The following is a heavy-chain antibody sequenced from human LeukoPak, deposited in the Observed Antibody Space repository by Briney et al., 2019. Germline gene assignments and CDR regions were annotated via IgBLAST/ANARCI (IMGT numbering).Heavy chain of an antibody. CDR1: GFTFSSYA. J-gene: IGHJ4*02. Sequence: GGSLRLSCAASGFTFSSYAMSWVRQSPGKGLEWVSAVSGGGGSTYYAYYTDSVKGRFTISRDSSKNTLYLQMNSLRAEDTAVYFCAKFNDILTGYFDYWGQGTLVTVSS. CDR2: VSGGGGST. D-gene: IGHD3-9*01. V-gene: IGHV3-23*01. CDR3: AKFNDILTGYFDY.